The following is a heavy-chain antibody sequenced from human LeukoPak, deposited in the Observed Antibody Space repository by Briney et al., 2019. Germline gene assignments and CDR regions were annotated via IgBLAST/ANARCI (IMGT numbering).Heavy chain of an antibody. CDR3: AREPGYDFWSGYYTGDYYYGMDV. CDR1: GGTFSSYA. D-gene: IGHD3-3*01. J-gene: IGHJ6*02. Sequence: AVKVSCKASGGTFSSYAISWVRQAPGQGLEWMGRIIPILGIANYAQKFQGRVTITADKSTSTAYMELSSLRSEDTAVYYCAREPGYDFWSGYYTGDYYYGMDVWGQGTTVPVSS. CDR2: IIPILGIA. V-gene: IGHV1-69*04.